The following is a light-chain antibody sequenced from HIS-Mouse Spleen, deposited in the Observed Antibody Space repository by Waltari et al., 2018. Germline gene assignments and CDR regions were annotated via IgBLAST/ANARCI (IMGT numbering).Light chain of an antibody. CDR3: YSTDSSGNHRV. Sequence: SYELTQPPSVSVSPGHTARITCSGDSLPKKYAYWDQQKSGPAPVLVIYEDSKRPSGIPERFSGSSSGTMATLTISGAQVEDEADYYCYSTDSSGNHRVFGGGTKLTVL. CDR1: SLPKKY. CDR2: EDS. J-gene: IGLJ2*01. V-gene: IGLV3-10*01.